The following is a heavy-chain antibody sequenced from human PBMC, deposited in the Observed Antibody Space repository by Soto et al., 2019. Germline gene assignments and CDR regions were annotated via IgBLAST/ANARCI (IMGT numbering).Heavy chain of an antibody. CDR3: ARGRTFYDGSGYYSP. J-gene: IGHJ5*02. V-gene: IGHV1-8*01. Sequence: QVQLVQSGAEVKKPGASVKVSCKASGYTFTSYDINWVRQATGQGLEWMGWMNPNSGNTGYAQKFQGRVTMTRNTSISTAYMGLSSLRSEDTAVDYCARGRTFYDGSGYYSPGGQGTLVTVSS. CDR2: MNPNSGNT. CDR1: GYTFTSYD. D-gene: IGHD3-22*01.